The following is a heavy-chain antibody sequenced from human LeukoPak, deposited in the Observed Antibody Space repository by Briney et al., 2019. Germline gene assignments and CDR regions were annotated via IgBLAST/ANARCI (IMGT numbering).Heavy chain of an antibody. CDR2: MNPNSGNT. D-gene: IGHD3-10*01. CDR1: GYTFTSYD. Sequence: ASVKVSCKASGYTFTSYDINWVRQATGQGLEWMGWMNPNSGNTGYAQKFQGRVTMTRNTSISTACMELSSLRSEDTAVYYCARGDTMVRGVIRKYNWFDPWGQGTLVTVSS. V-gene: IGHV1-8*01. J-gene: IGHJ5*02. CDR3: ARGDTMVRGVIRKYNWFDP.